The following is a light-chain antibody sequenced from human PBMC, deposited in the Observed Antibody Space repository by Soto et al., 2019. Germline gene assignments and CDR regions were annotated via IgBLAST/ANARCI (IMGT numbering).Light chain of an antibody. CDR2: EVS. CDR3: SSYTSSSTWV. V-gene: IGLV2-14*01. Sequence: QSALTQPASVSGSPGQSITISCTGTSSDVGGYNYVSWYQQHPGKAPKLMIYEVSNRPSGVSNRFSGSKSGNTASLTISGFQAEDEADYYCSSYTSSSTWVFGRGTKLTVL. J-gene: IGLJ3*02. CDR1: SSDVGGYNY.